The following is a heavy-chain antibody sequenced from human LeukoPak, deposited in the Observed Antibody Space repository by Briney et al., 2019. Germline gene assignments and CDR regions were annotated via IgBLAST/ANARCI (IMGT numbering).Heavy chain of an antibody. J-gene: IGHJ6*02. CDR2: IRDSGEA. CDR3: AREYYCSGGSCYSTFMDV. V-gene: IGHV3-66*02. CDR1: GFRVSDYY. D-gene: IGHD2-15*01. Sequence: GGSLRLSCAVSGFRVSDYYMSWVRQAPGKGLEWVGLIRDSGEAFYADFARGRFAISRDNSKNTLYLQMNSLRAEDTAVYYCAREYYCSGGSCYSTFMDVWGPGTTVTVSS.